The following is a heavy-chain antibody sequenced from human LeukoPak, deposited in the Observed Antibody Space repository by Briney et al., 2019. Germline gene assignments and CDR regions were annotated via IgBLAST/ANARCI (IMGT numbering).Heavy chain of an antibody. Sequence: GASVTVSCKASGYTFTGFYMHWLRQAPGQGLQWMGWVNPKNGDTTYAQKFQGRVTMTRDTSISAAYMELRSLRSDDTAVYYCARDGGEIWGQGTLVTVSS. J-gene: IGHJ4*02. CDR2: VNPKNGDT. CDR3: ARDGGEI. D-gene: IGHD5-24*01. V-gene: IGHV1-2*02. CDR1: GYTFTGFY.